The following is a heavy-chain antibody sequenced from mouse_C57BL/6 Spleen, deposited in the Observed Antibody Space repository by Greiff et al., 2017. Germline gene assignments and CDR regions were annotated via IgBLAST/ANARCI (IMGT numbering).Heavy chain of an antibody. CDR1: GYTFTGYW. Sequence: VQLQQSGAELMKPGASVKLSCKATGYTFTGYWIEWVKQRPGHGLEWIGEILPGSGSTNYNEKFKGKATFTADTSSTTAYMQLRSLTTEDSAIYSCSRLLYYLPFAYWGQGTLVTVSA. V-gene: IGHV1-9*01. D-gene: IGHD1-1*01. CDR3: SRLLYYLPFAY. J-gene: IGHJ3*01. CDR2: ILPGSGST.